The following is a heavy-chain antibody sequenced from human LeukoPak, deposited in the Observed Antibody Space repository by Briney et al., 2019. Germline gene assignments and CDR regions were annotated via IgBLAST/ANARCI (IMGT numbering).Heavy chain of an antibody. CDR2: IRYDGSHK. D-gene: IGHD3-10*02. CDR1: GFSFSNHG. CDR3: AELGITMIGGV. V-gene: IGHV3-30*02. J-gene: IGHJ6*04. Sequence: GGSLRLSCAASGFSFSNHGIHWVRQAPGKGLEWVAFIRYDGSHKYYSDSVKGRFTISRDNAKNSLYLQMNSLRAEDTAVYYCAELGITMIGGVWGKGTTVTISS.